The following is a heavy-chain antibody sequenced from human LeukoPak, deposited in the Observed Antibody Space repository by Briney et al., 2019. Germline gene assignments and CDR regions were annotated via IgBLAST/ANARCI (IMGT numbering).Heavy chain of an antibody. D-gene: IGHD6-19*01. J-gene: IGHJ4*02. V-gene: IGHV4-61*02. CDR2: IYTSGIT. CDR1: GGSISSGSYY. Sequence: PSQTLSLTCTVSGGSISSGSYYWSWIRQPAGKGLEWIGRIYTSGITNYNPSLKSRVTISVDTSKNQFSLKLSSVTAADTAVYYCARGISSGRKSGFDYWGQGTLVTVSS. CDR3: ARGISSGRKSGFDY.